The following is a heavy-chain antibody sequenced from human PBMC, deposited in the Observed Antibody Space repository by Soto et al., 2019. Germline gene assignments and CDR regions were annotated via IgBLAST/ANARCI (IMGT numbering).Heavy chain of an antibody. Sequence: SETLSLTCAVSGGSISSGGYSWIWIRHPPGKGLEWIGYIYHSGSTYYNPSLKSRVTISVDRSKNQFSLKLSSVTAADTAVYYCAREVWVSYGQHGWFDPWGQGTQVTVSS. CDR3: AREVWVSYGQHGWFDP. CDR1: GGSISSGGYS. CDR2: IYHSGST. J-gene: IGHJ5*02. V-gene: IGHV4-30-2*01. D-gene: IGHD5-18*01.